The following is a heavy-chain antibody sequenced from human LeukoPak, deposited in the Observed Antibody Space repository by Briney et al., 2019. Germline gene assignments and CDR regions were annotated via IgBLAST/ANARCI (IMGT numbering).Heavy chain of an antibody. CDR3: ANGGWFGELSIDY. CDR1: GFTFSSYG. D-gene: IGHD3-10*01. J-gene: IGHJ4*02. Sequence: PGGSLRLSCAASGFTFSSYGMHWVRQAPGKGLEWVAVISYDGSNKYYADSVKGRFTISRDNSKNTLYLQMNSLRAEDTAVYYCANGGWFGELSIDYWAREPWSPSPQ. CDR2: ISYDGSNK. V-gene: IGHV3-30*18.